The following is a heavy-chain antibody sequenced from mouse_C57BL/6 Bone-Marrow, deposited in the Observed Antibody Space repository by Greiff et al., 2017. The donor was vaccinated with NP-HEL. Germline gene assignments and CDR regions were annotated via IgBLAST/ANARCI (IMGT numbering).Heavy chain of an antibody. D-gene: IGHD1-1*01. J-gene: IGHJ1*03. CDR1: GYTFTSYG. V-gene: IGHV1-58*01. CDR2: IYIGNGYT. CDR3: ARRRSYYGSSPYWYFDV. Sequence: EVQLQQSGAELVRPGSSVKMSCKTSGYTFTSYGINWVKQRPGQGLEWIGYIYIGNGYTEYNEKFKGKATLTSDTSSSTAYMQLSSLTSEDSAIYFCARRRSYYGSSPYWYFDVWGTGTTVTVSS.